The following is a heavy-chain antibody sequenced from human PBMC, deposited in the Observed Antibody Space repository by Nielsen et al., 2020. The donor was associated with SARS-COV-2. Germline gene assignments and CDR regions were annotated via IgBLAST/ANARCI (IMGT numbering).Heavy chain of an antibody. Sequence: GESLKISCAASGFTFSSYAMHWVRQAPGKGLEWVAVISYDGSNKYYADSVKGRFTISRDNSKNTLYLQMNSLRAEDTAVYYCAKALGSPQDYWGQGTLVTVSS. CDR1: GFTFSSYA. CDR2: ISYDGSNK. V-gene: IGHV3-30-3*01. J-gene: IGHJ4*02. D-gene: IGHD6-13*01. CDR3: AKALGSPQDY.